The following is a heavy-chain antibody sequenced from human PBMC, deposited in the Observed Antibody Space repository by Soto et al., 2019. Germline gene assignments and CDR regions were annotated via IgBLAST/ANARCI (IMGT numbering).Heavy chain of an antibody. D-gene: IGHD2-21*02. V-gene: IGHV3-23*01. J-gene: IGHJ3*02. CDR3: AKAHGRCGGDCYFAFDI. CDR1: GFTFSSYA. CDR2: ISGSGGST. Sequence: GGSLRLSCAASGFTFSSYAMSWVRQAPGKGLEWVSAISGSGGSTYYADSVKGRFTISRDNSKNTLYLQMNSLRAEDTAVYYCAKAHGRCGGDCYFAFDIWGQGTMVTVSS.